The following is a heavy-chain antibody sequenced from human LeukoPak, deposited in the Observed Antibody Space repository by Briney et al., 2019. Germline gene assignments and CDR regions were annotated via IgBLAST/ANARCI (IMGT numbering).Heavy chain of an antibody. V-gene: IGHV4-59*08. D-gene: IGHD6-19*01. CDR1: SGSITICY. Sequence: SETLSLTCTLSSGSITICYRDCMRQPPAKGLEWIGYIYYSGSTNYNPSLKSRVTISVDTSKNQCSLKLSPVTAAETAVYFCARQRRGESVAGHRQPLDYWGQGTLVTVSS. J-gene: IGHJ4*02. CDR3: ARQRRGESVAGHRQPLDY. CDR2: IYYSGST.